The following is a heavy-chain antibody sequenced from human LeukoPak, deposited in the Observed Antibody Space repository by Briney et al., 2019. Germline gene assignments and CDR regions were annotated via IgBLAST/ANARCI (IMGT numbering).Heavy chain of an antibody. J-gene: IGHJ4*02. CDR1: GYSLSDYH. CDR2: INPRNGAT. V-gene: IGHV1-2*02. Sequence: ASVKVSCKASGYSLSDYHLHWVRQAPGQGLEWMGDINPRNGATKYAQKFQGRVTMTRDTSVSTVYMDLSGLTPDDTAVYYCARDPQYTFGYPTYDCWGQGTPVTVSS. CDR3: ARDPQYTFGYPTYDC. D-gene: IGHD2-2*03.